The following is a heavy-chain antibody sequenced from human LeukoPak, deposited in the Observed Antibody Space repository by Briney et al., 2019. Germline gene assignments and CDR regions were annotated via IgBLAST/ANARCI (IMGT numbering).Heavy chain of an antibody. J-gene: IGHJ4*02. CDR3: ARESLWFGELFYYFDY. CDR1: GYTFTSYG. V-gene: IGHV1-69*04. Sequence: SVKVSCKASGYTFTSYGISWVRQAPGQGLEWMGRIIPILGIANYAQKFQGRVTITADKSTSTAYMELSSLRSEDTAVYYCARESLWFGELFYYFDYWGQGTLVTVSS. D-gene: IGHD3-10*01. CDR2: IIPILGIA.